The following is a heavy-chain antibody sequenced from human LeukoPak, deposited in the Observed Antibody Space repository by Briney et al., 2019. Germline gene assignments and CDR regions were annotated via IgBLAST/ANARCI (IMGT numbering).Heavy chain of an antibody. CDR3: ARERRVVVAPRSYYYCGMDV. V-gene: IGHV1-69*06. CDR2: IIPIFGTA. Sequence: ASVKVSCKASGGTFSSYSISWVRQAPGQGLEWMGGIIPIFGTANYAQKFQGRVTITADKSTSTAYMELSSLRSWDTAVYYCARERRVVVAPRSYYYCGMDVWGKGTTVTVSS. D-gene: IGHD2-15*01. CDR1: GGTFSSYS. J-gene: IGHJ6*04.